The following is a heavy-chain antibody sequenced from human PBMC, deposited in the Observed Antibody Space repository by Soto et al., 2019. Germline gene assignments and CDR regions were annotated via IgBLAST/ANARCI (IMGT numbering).Heavy chain of an antibody. D-gene: IGHD2-21*02. CDR1: GFTFSSYA. Sequence: WGSLRLSCAASGFTFSSYAMSWVRQAPGKGLEWVSAISGSGGSTYYADSVKGRFTISRDNSKNTLYLQMDSLRAEDTAVYYCARDEPIVVVTATDYYYYGMDVWGQGTTVTVSS. CDR3: ARDEPIVVVTATDYYYYGMDV. CDR2: ISGSGGST. J-gene: IGHJ6*02. V-gene: IGHV3-23*01.